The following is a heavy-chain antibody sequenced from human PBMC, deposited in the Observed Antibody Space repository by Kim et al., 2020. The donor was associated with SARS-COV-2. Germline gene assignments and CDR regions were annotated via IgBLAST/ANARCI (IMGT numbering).Heavy chain of an antibody. CDR2: INHSGST. Sequence: SETLSLTCAVYGGSFSGYYWSWIRQPPGKGLEWIGEINHSGSTNYNPSLKSRVTISVDTSKNQFSLKLSSVTAADTAVYYCARGCYYDSSVELTGFDPWGQGTLVTVSS. CDR1: GGSFSGYY. D-gene: IGHD3-22*01. V-gene: IGHV4-34*01. CDR3: ARGCYYDSSVELTGFDP. J-gene: IGHJ5*02.